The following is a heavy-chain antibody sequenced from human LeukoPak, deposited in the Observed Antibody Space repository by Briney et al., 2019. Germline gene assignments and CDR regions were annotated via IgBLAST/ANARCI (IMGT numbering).Heavy chain of an antibody. D-gene: IGHD3-10*01. Sequence: GGSLRLSCAASGFTFSSYAMSWVRQAPGKGLEWVSVIYSGGSTYYADSVKGRFTISRDNSKNTLYPQMNSLRAEDTAVYYCAREYGSGSYFGYDAFDIWGQGTMVTVSS. V-gene: IGHV3-53*01. J-gene: IGHJ3*02. CDR2: IYSGGST. CDR1: GFTFSSYA. CDR3: AREYGSGSYFGYDAFDI.